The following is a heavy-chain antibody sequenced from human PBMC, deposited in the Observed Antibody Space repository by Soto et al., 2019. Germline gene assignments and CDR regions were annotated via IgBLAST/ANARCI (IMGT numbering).Heavy chain of an antibody. CDR2: INPSGGST. CDR3: AGLTREYYFDY. Sequence: QVQLVQSGAEVKKPGASVKVSCKASGYTFTSYYMHWVRQAPGQGLEWMGIINPSGGSTSYAQKFQGRVTMTRDTSTSTVYMELSCLRSEDTAVYYCAGLTREYYFDYWGQGTLVTVSS. V-gene: IGHV1-46*01. J-gene: IGHJ4*02. CDR1: GYTFTSYY. D-gene: IGHD3-16*01.